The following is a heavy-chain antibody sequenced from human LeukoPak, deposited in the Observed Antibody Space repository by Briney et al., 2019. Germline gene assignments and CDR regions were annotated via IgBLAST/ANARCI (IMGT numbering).Heavy chain of an antibody. CDR3: ARRGGRDIRN. D-gene: IGHD5-24*01. V-gene: IGHV4-34*01. CDR1: GGSFSGYY. Sequence: SETLSLTCAVYGGSFSGYYWSWIRQPPGKGLEWIGEINHSGSTNYNPSLKSRVTISVDTSKNQLSLKLSSVTAADTAVYYCARRGGRDIRNWGQGTLVTVSS. J-gene: IGHJ4*02. CDR2: INHSGST.